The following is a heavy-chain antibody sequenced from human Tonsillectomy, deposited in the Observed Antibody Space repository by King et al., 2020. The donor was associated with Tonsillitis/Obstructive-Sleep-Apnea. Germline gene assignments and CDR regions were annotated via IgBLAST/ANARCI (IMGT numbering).Heavy chain of an antibody. CDR2: IYHSGST. CDR1: GGSISSYY. Sequence: VQLQESDPGLVKPSETLSLTCTVSGGSISSYYWSWIRQPPGKGLEWIGYIYHSGSTNHNPSLKSRVTISVDTSKNQFSLKLSSVTAADTAVYYCARDMVLEAGGDAFDIWGQGTMVTVSS. J-gene: IGHJ3*02. V-gene: IGHV4-59*01. CDR3: ARDMVLEAGGDAFDI. D-gene: IGHD2-8*01.